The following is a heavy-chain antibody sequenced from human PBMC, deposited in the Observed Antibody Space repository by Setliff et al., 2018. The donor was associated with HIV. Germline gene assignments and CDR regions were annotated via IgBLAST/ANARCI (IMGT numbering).Heavy chain of an antibody. CDR3: ARARAMWDVWGGYREHYSFDI. V-gene: IGHV4-39*07. Sequence: SDTLSLTCTVSGGSVSSSYYYWDWIRQPPGKGLEWIGSIYYSGSTYYSPSLKSLVNISVDTSKNLFSLQLTSVTAADTAVYYCARARAMWDVWGGYREHYSFDIWGRGTMVTVSS. J-gene: IGHJ3*02. D-gene: IGHD3-16*02. CDR1: GGSVSSSYYY. CDR2: IYYSGST.